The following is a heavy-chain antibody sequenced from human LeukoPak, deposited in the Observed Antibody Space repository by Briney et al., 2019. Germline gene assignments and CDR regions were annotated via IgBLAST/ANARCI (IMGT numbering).Heavy chain of an antibody. V-gene: IGHV4-34*01. CDR2: INARGDT. D-gene: IGHD2-2*01. J-gene: IGHJ5*02. CDR3: ARGHVPSARGYNCFDP. Sequence: TSETLSLTCAVYGWSFNDYYWNWVRQPPGKGLEWIGEINARGDTNYNPFLKRRVTISADSSKNPFSLTLTSMTAADTPISYCARGHVPSARGYNCFDPWGQGTLVPVPS. CDR1: GWSFNDYY.